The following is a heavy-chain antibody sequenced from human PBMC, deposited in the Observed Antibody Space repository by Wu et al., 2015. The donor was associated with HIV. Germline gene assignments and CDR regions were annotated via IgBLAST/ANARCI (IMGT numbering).Heavy chain of an antibody. D-gene: IGHD6-19*01. CDR1: GYTLTELS. J-gene: IGHJ4*02. CDR2: INPSSGDT. CDR3: ARDPQEVSGWYTH. V-gene: IGHV1-2*02. Sequence: QVPLLQSGAEVKKPGASVKVSCKVSGYTLTELSMHWVRQAPGKGLEWMGWINPSSGDTSYSQKLQSRVTMTRDTSISTVYMELSRLRFDDSAVYYCARDPQEVSGWYTHWGQGTLVTVSS.